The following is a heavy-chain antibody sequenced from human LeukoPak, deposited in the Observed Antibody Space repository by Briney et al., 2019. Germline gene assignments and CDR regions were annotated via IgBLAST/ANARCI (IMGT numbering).Heavy chain of an antibody. CDR3: VKDTSSGSYYYFDC. CDR1: GFTFSRYG. D-gene: IGHD1-26*01. CDR2: ISSSGSST. J-gene: IGHJ4*02. V-gene: IGHV3-64D*06. Sequence: GGSLRLPCSVSGFTFSRYGMYWVRQAPGKGLEYVSAISSSGSSTNYADSVKDRFTISRDNSKNTLFLQMTSLRAEDTAVYYCVKDTSSGSYYYFDCWGQGILVTVSS.